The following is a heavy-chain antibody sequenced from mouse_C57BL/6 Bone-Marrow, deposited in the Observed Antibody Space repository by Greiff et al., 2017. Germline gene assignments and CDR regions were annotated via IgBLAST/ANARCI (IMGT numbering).Heavy chain of an antibody. D-gene: IGHD1-1*01. CDR2: IDPEDGET. J-gene: IGHJ2*01. V-gene: IGHV14-2*01. Sequence: VQLQQSGAELVKPGASVKLSCTASGFNIKDYYMHWVKQRTEQGLEWIGRIDPEDGETKYAPTFQGKATITADTSSHTAYLKLSTLTSEDTAVYYCARGITTVVSDWGQGTTLTVSS. CDR1: GFNIKDYY. CDR3: ARGITTVVSD.